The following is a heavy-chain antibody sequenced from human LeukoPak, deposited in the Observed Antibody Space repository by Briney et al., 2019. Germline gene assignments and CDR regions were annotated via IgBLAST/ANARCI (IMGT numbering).Heavy chain of an antibody. V-gene: IGHV3-48*03. CDR2: SSSRDSTI. Sequence: GGSLRLSCAASGFTFSKMNWVRQAPGKGLEWVSYSSSRDSTIYYADSVKGRFTISRDNAKNSLYLQMNSLRAEDTAVYYCARDYGGSSPFDYWGQGTLVSVSA. CDR3: ARDYGGSSPFDY. D-gene: IGHD4-23*01. J-gene: IGHJ4*02. CDR1: GFTFSK.